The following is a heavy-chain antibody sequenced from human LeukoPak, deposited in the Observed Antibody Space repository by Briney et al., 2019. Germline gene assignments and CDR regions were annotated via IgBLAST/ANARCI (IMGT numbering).Heavy chain of an antibody. CDR2: IDQDGRVT. CDR1: GFSFTNFW. CDR3: ARERRAYDFWSGAQGFDY. D-gene: IGHD3-3*01. Sequence: PGGSLRLSCAASGFSFTNFWMSWVRQAPGKGLEWVANIDQDGRVTWYADSVKGRFTISRDNAKNSLYLQMNSLRAEDSAVYYCARERRAYDFWSGAQGFDYWGQGTLVTVSS. J-gene: IGHJ4*02. V-gene: IGHV3-7*01.